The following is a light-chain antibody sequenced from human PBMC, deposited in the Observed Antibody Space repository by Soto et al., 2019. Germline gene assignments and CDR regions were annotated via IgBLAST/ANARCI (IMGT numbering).Light chain of an antibody. CDR3: CSSTSSSTLV. J-gene: IGLJ2*01. CDR1: SSDVGGYNY. CDR2: EVS. Sequence: QSALTQPASVSGSPGQSITISCTGTSSDVGGYNYVSWYQQHPGKAPKLMIYEVSNRPSGVSNRFSGSESGNTASLTISGLQAEDEADYYCCSSTSSSTLVFGGGTKLTVL. V-gene: IGLV2-14*01.